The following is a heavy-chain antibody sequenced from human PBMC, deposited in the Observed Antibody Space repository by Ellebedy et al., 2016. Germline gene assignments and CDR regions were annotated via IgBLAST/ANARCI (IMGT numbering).Heavy chain of an antibody. J-gene: IGHJ4*02. D-gene: IGHD3-22*01. CDR2: IDTSGTYT. CDR1: GFTFSDYY. CDR3: AKARDRSGYSPRALDS. Sequence: GESLKISXAASGFTFSDYYMNWIRQAPGKGLEWLSYIDTSGTYTNYADSVKGRFTISRDNAKNSVFLQINSLRAEDSAVYYCAKARDRSGYSPRALDSWGQGSLVTVSS. V-gene: IGHV3-11*03.